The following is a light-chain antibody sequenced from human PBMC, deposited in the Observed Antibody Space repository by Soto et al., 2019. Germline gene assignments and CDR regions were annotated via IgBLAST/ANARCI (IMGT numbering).Light chain of an antibody. J-gene: IGKJ1*01. CDR1: QSLLHSNGYNY. V-gene: IGKV2-28*01. CDR3: MQSLQTPRT. Sequence: DIVMTQSPLSLPVTPGEPASISCRSSQSLLHSNGYNYLDWYLQKPGQSPQLLIYLGSNRASGVPDRFSGSGSGTDVKLKISRVEAEDVGVYYCMQSLQTPRTFGQGTKVEIK. CDR2: LGS.